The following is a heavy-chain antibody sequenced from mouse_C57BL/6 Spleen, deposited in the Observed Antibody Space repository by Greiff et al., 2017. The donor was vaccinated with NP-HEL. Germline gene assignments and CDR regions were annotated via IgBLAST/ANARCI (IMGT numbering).Heavy chain of an antibody. J-gene: IGHJ4*01. D-gene: IGHD2-3*01. V-gene: IGHV1-82*01. Sequence: VQLQQSGPELVKPGASVKISCKASGYAFSSSWMNWVKQRPGKGLEWIGRIYPGDGDTNYNGKFKGKATLTADKSSSTAYMQLSSLTSEDSAVYFCARREDGYYDYAMDYWGQGTSVTVSS. CDR2: IYPGDGDT. CDR3: ARREDGYYDYAMDY. CDR1: GYAFSSSW.